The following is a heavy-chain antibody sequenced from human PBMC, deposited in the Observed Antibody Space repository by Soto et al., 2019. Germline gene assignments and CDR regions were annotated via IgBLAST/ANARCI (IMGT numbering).Heavy chain of an antibody. Sequence: GASVKVSCKASGGTFSSYAISWVRQATGQGLEWMGGIIPIFGTANYAQKFQGRVTITADKSTSTAYMELSSLRSEDTAVYYCARGAEQLAPADQFDYWGQGTLVTVSS. V-gene: IGHV1-69*06. CDR3: ARGAEQLAPADQFDY. CDR1: GGTFSSYA. CDR2: IIPIFGTA. J-gene: IGHJ4*02. D-gene: IGHD6-6*01.